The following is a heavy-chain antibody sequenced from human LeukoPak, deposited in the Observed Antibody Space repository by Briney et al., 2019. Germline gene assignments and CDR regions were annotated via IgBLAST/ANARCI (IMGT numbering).Heavy chain of an antibody. D-gene: IGHD6-13*01. CDR3: ASAPIAAAGTYYYMDV. Sequence: SETLSLTCAVYGGSFSGYFWSWIRQPPGKGLEWIGEINHSGSTNYNPSLKSRVTISVDTSKNQFSLKLSSVTAADTAVYHCASAPIAAAGTYYYMDVCGKGTTVTVSS. CDR2: INHSGST. J-gene: IGHJ6*03. CDR1: GGSFSGYF. V-gene: IGHV4-34*01.